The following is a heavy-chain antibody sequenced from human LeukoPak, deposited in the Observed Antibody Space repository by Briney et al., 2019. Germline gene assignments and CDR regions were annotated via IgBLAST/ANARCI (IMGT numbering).Heavy chain of an antibody. CDR2: INPNSGGT. CDR1: GYTFTGYY. Sequence: AASVKVSCKASGYTFTGYYMHWVRQAPGQGLEWMGWINPNSGGTNYAQKFQGRVTMTRDTSTSTVYMELSSLRSEDTAVYYCARIRPQDAFDIWGQGTTVTVSS. J-gene: IGHJ3*02. CDR3: ARIRPQDAFDI. V-gene: IGHV1-2*02.